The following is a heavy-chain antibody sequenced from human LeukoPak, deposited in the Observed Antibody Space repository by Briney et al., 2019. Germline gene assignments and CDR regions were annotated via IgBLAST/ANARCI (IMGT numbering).Heavy chain of an antibody. CDR3: AREHSHSNWFFDL. Sequence: GGSLRLSCVASGFTFSDYGIQWVRQAPGKGLEWVAVVAKDGGHKVYSDSVKRRLSISRDNSKNTAFLQMDSLRTEDAAVYFCAREHSHSNWFFDLWGPGTPVTVSS. CDR2: VAKDGGHK. D-gene: IGHD4-11*01. CDR1: GFTFSDYG. V-gene: IGHV3-30*03. J-gene: IGHJ2*01.